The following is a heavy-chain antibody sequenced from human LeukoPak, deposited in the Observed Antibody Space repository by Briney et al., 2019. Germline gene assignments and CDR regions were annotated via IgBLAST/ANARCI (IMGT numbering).Heavy chain of an antibody. V-gene: IGHV7-4-1*02. CDR2: INPNTGNP. D-gene: IGHD5-18*01. J-gene: IGHJ4*02. CDR1: GYTFTNYA. Sequence: ASVKVSCKTSGYTFTNYAMNWVRQAPGQGLEWMGWINPNTGNPTYAQGFTGRFVFSLDTSVSTAYLQISSLKAEDTAVYYCARGKAMAANFLDYWGQGTLVTVSS. CDR3: ARGKAMAANFLDY.